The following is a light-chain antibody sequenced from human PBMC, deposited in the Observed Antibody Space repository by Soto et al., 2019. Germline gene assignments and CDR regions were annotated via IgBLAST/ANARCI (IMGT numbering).Light chain of an antibody. Sequence: QSALTLPPSASGSPGQSVTISCTGTSSDVGGYNYVSWYQQHPGKAPKLMIYEVSKRPSGVPDRFSGSKSGNTASLTVSGLQAEHEADYYGSSYAGSNTLHVFATGTKVTVL. CDR1: SSDVGGYNY. J-gene: IGLJ1*01. CDR2: EVS. CDR3: SSYAGSNTLHV. V-gene: IGLV2-8*01.